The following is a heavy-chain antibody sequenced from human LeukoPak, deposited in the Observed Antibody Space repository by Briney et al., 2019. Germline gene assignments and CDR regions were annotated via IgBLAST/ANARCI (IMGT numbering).Heavy chain of an antibody. CDR1: GDSISSGDYY. J-gene: IGHJ2*01. CDR3: AREDYDDSGGWYFDL. D-gene: IGHD3-3*01. CDR2: ISSSGST. Sequence: PSQTLSLTCTVSGDSISSGDYYWSWIRQPAGKGLEWIGRISSSGSTNYNPSLKSRVTISVDTSKNQFSLKLSSVTAADTAVYYCAREDYDDSGGWYFDLWGRGTLVTVSS. V-gene: IGHV4-61*02.